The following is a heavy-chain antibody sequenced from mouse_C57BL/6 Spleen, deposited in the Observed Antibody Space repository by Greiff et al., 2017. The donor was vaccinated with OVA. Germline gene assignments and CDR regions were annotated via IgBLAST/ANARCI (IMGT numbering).Heavy chain of an antibody. Sequence: DVMLVESGGGLVKPGGSLKLSCAASGFTFSSYTMSWVRQTPEKRLEWVATLSGGGGNTYYPDSVKGRFTISRDNAKNTLYLQMSSLRSEDTALYYCARLGDYFDYWGQGTTLTVSS. CDR3: ARLGDYFDY. CDR1: GFTFSSYT. CDR2: LSGGGGNT. J-gene: IGHJ2*01. V-gene: IGHV5-9*01.